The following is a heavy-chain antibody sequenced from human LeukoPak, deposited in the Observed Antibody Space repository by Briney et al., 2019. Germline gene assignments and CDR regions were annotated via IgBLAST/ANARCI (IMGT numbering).Heavy chain of an antibody. V-gene: IGHV3-7*01. CDR3: ARIGYKGISFDY. D-gene: IGHD5-24*01. J-gene: IGHJ4*02. CDR2: IKQDGSET. CDR1: GFTFTNYW. Sequence: GGSLRLSCAASGFTFTNYWMSWVRQAPGKGLEWVANIKQDGSETYYVDSVKGRFTISRDNAKNSVYLQMNSLRAEDTALYYCARIGYKGISFDYWGQGILVTVSS.